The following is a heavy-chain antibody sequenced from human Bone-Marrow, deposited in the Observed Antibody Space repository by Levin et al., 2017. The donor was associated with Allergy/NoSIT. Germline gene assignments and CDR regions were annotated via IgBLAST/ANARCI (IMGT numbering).Heavy chain of an antibody. CDR3: ARGNQWLAPFYFDD. CDR2: ISGNGDNA. CDR1: EYSFSSSG. V-gene: IGHV3-23*01. Sequence: LSLPCADSEYSFSSSGMSWVRQAPGMGLEWVASISGNGDNAYYAGSVKGRFTISRDNSKNMLYVEMNSLRAEDTAIYFCARGNQWLAPFYFDDWGQGTLVTVSS. D-gene: IGHD6-19*01. J-gene: IGHJ4*02.